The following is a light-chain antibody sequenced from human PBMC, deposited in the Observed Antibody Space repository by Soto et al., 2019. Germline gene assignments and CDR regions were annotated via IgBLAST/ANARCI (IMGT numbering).Light chain of an antibody. J-gene: IGLJ2*01. CDR1: SGHSDYE. CDR3: QTWVNAIVV. Sequence: QPVLTQSPSASASLGASVKLTCTLSSGHSDYEIAWHQQQPEKGPRYLMKLNSDGRHNKGDGIPDRFSGSSSGAERYLTISSLQSEDEGAYYCQTWVNAIVVFGGGTKVTVL. CDR2: LNSDGRH. V-gene: IGLV4-69*01.